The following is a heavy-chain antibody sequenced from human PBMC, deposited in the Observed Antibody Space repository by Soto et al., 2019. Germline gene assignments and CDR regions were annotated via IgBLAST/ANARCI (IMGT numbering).Heavy chain of an antibody. D-gene: IGHD5-18*01. J-gene: IGHJ3*02. CDR1: GGTFSSYA. CDR3: ARDRGYSYHGAGAFDI. Sequence: QVQLVQSGAEVKKPGSSVKVSCKASGGTFSSYAISWVRQAPGQGLEWMGGIIPIFGTANYAQKLQGRVTITADESTSTAYMELSGLRSGDTAVYYCARDRGYSYHGAGAFDIWGQGTIVSVSS. CDR2: IIPIFGTA. V-gene: IGHV1-69*01.